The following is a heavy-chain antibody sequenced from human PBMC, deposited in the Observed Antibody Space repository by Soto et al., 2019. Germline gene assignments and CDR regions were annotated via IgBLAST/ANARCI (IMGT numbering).Heavy chain of an antibody. CDR1: GYTFTSYD. D-gene: IGHD2-8*01. Sequence: ASVKVSCKGSGYTFTSYDINWVRQATGQGLEWMGWMNPNSGNTGYAQKFQGRVTMTRNTSISTAYMELSSLRSEDTAVYYCARMLNGPYYFDYWGQGTLVTVSS. CDR3: ARMLNGPYYFDY. CDR2: MNPNSGNT. V-gene: IGHV1-8*01. J-gene: IGHJ4*02.